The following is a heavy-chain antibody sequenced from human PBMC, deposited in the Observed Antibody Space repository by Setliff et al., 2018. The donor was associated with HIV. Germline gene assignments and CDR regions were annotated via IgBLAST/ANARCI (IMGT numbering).Heavy chain of an antibody. CDR1: GGSISSSSYY. Sequence: PSETLSLTCTVSGGSISSSSYYWGWIRQPPGKGLEWIGSMYYSGSTYYNPSLKSRVTISVDTSVNQFSLKLSSVTAADTAVYYCAREDPPADFHFWSGRLADWGQGSLVTVSS. CDR2: MYYSGST. J-gene: IGHJ4*02. CDR3: AREDPPADFHFWSGRLAD. D-gene: IGHD3-3*02. V-gene: IGHV4-39*07.